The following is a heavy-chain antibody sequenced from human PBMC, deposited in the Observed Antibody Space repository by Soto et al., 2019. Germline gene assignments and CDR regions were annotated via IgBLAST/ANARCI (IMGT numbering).Heavy chain of an antibody. Sequence: SETLSLTCSVSCGPVSSGNYYWNWIRQPPGKGLEWIGYVYHTGRTSYNPSLKSRVSISMDTSKNQFSLNLDSVTAADTAVYFCARDFAYFDSWGQGTLVTVSS. CDR3: ARDFAYFDS. V-gene: IGHV4-61*01. CDR1: CGPVSSGNYY. D-gene: IGHD3-3*01. J-gene: IGHJ4*02. CDR2: VYHTGRT.